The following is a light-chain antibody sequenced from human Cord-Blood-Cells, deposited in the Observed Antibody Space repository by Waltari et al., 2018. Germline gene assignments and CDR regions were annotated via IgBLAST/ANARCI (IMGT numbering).Light chain of an antibody. V-gene: IGKV3-15*01. J-gene: IGKJ2*01. CDR3: QQYNNWYT. Sequence: ELVMTQYPATMSVSPGERATLSCRASQSVSSNLAWYQQKPGQAPRLLIYGESTRATGIPARFSGSGSGTEFTLTISSLQSEDFAVYYCQQYNNWYTFGQGTKLEIK. CDR2: GES. CDR1: QSVSSN.